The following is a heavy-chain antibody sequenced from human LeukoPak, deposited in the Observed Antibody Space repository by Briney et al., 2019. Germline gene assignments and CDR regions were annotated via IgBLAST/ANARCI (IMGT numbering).Heavy chain of an antibody. CDR3: AKTSQYAYYFDY. Sequence: GGSLRLSCAASGFTFSTNAMSWVRQAPGQGLEWVSAISGSGGSTYYADSVKGRFTISRDNSKSTLYLQMNSLRAEDTAVYYCAKTSQYAYYFDYWGQGTLVTVSS. V-gene: IGHV3-23*01. J-gene: IGHJ4*02. CDR1: GFTFSTNA. CDR2: ISGSGGST.